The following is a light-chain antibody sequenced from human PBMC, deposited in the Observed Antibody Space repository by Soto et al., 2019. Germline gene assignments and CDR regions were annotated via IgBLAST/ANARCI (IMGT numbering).Light chain of an antibody. CDR3: TSHAGSNNLV. J-gene: IGLJ3*02. Sequence: QSALTQPPSASGSPGQSVTISCSGTSSDVGGYNFVSWYPEHPGKAPKLIIYEVTKRPSGVPDRFSGSNSGNTASLTVSGLQAEDEADYYCTSHAGSNNLVFGGGTKVTVL. V-gene: IGLV2-8*01. CDR1: SSDVGGYNF. CDR2: EVT.